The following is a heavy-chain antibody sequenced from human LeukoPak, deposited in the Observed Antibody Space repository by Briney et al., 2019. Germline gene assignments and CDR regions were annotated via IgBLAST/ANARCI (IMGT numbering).Heavy chain of an antibody. CDR2: IYHDGST. D-gene: IGHD3-10*01. Sequence: SETLSLTCTVSTHSVSTDYYWGWIRQPPGKGLEWVGNIYHDGSTYYTPSLKSRVTISVDTSKNQFSLKLTSVTAADTAVYYCAREGLITIIRGLNFGYWGQGTLVTVSS. J-gene: IGHJ4*02. V-gene: IGHV4-38-2*02. CDR3: AREGLITIIRGLNFGY. CDR1: THSVSTDYY.